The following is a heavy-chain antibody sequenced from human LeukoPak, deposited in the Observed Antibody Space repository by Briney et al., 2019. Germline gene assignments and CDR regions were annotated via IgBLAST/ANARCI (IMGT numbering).Heavy chain of an antibody. Sequence: ASVKVSCKASGYTFTGYYIHWVRQAPGQGLEWMGIINPSGGSTSYAQKFQGRVTMTRDTSTSTVYMELSSLRSEDMAVYYCARDYLKVVVAGTAPSAGHMDYWGQGTLVTVSS. CDR2: INPSGGST. V-gene: IGHV1-46*01. CDR1: GYTFTGYY. J-gene: IGHJ4*02. CDR3: ARDYLKVVVAGTAPSAGHMDY. D-gene: IGHD2-15*01.